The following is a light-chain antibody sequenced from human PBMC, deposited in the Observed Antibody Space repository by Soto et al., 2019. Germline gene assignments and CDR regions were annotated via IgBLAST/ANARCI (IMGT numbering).Light chain of an antibody. CDR2: DVS. CDR1: SFNN. CDR3: SSYSITTSLYV. J-gene: IGLJ1*01. V-gene: IGLV2-14*03. Sequence: QSLLSQPASVSVSLGQSITISCTRTSFNNVSWYQQHPGKAPKLIISDVSHRPSGVSHRFSGSQSAYTTSLTISGLQPEDEADYYCSSYSITTSLYVFGTGTKVTVL.